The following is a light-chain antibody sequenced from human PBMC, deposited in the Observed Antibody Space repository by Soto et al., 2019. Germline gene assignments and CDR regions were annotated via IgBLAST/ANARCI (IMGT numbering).Light chain of an antibody. CDR3: QQYDIWPPYPVAQWT. V-gene: IGKV3-15*01. Sequence: EVVMTKTTASLSESPGARVTLSCRASQNIRSRLAWYQQRPGQAPRLLIYDAPTRATGIPPRFSGGGSGTEFTVTISSLQSEDFAIYYHQQYDIWPPYPVAQWT. CDR2: DAP. CDR1: QNIRSR. J-gene: IGKJ1*01.